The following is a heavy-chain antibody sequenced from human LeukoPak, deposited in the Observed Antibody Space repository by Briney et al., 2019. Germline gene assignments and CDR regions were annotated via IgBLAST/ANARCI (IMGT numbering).Heavy chain of an antibody. CDR1: GFTFSSYW. V-gene: IGHV3-74*01. CDR3: ARDRYCSSTSCSTYYFDP. J-gene: IGHJ5*02. Sequence: GGSLSLSCAASGFTFSSYWMHWVRQAPGKGLVWVSRINSDGSSTSYADSVKGRFTISRDNAKNTLYLQMNSLRAEETAVYYCARDRYCSSTSCSTYYFDPWGQGTLVTVSS. D-gene: IGHD2-2*02. CDR2: INSDGSST.